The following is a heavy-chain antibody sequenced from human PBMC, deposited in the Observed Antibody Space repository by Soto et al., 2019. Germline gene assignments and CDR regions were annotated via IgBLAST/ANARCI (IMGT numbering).Heavy chain of an antibody. CDR3: ARHAVAVAGRDY. D-gene: IGHD6-19*01. CDR2: IYYSGST. Sequence: SETLSLTCTVSGGSISSSSYYWGWIRQPPGKGLEWIGSIYYSGSTYYNPSLKSRVTISVDTSKNQFSLKLSSVTAADTAVYYCARHAVAVAGRDYWGQGTLVTVSS. CDR1: GGSISSSSYY. V-gene: IGHV4-39*01. J-gene: IGHJ4*02.